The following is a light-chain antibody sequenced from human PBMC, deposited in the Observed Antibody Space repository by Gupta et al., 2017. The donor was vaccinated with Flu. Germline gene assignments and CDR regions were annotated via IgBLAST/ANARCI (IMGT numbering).Light chain of an antibody. CDR1: QSVINNY. CDR2: GAS. J-gene: IGKJ1*01. CDR3: QQYGDSPT. Sequence: EIVLTQSPGTLSLSPGERATLSCRASQSVINNYLAWYQQKPGQAPRLFIFGASSRATDIPERFSGSGSGTDFTLTISRLEPEDFAVYYCQQYGDSPTFGQGTKVEIK. V-gene: IGKV3-20*01.